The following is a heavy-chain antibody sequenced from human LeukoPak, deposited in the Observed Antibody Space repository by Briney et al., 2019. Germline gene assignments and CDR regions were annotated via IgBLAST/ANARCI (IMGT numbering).Heavy chain of an antibody. CDR3: ARDSLYVGPDDY. Sequence: RGSLRLSCAASGFTFSSYAMHWVRQAPGKGLEWVTVISYDGSNQYYADSVKGRFTISRDNSKNTLYLQMNSLRADDTAMYYCARDSLYVGPDDYWGQGTLVTVSS. D-gene: IGHD3-10*02. V-gene: IGHV3-30-3*01. CDR2: ISYDGSNQ. CDR1: GFTFSSYA. J-gene: IGHJ4*02.